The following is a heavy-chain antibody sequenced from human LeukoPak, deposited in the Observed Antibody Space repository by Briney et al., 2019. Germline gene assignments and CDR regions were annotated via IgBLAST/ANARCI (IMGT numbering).Heavy chain of an antibody. J-gene: IGHJ5*02. CDR1: GFTFGSYG. D-gene: IGHD1-7*01. V-gene: IGHV3-30*02. CDR2: IRSDGSNK. CDR3: ASSQPSITGTFWFDP. Sequence: PGGSLRLSCAAPGFTFGSYGMHWVRQAPGKGLEWVTFIRSDGSNKYYADSVKGRFTISRDNAKNSLYLQMNSLRAEDTAVYYCASSQPSITGTFWFDPWGQGTLVTVSS.